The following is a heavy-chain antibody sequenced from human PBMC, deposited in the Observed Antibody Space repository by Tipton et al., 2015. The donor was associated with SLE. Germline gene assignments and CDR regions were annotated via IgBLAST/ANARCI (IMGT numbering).Heavy chain of an antibody. CDR2: INHSGRT. D-gene: IGHD6-19*01. Sequence: TLSLTSAVYGGSFSGYYWSWIRQPPGKGLEWIGEINHSGRTNYNPSLKSRVTISVDTSKNQFSLKLSSVTAADTALYYCARAGGQWLVLGWGQGTLVTVSS. J-gene: IGHJ4*02. V-gene: IGHV4-34*01. CDR1: GGSFSGYY. CDR3: ARAGGQWLVLG.